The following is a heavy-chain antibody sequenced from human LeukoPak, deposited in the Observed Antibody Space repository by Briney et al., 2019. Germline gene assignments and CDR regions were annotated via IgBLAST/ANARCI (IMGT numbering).Heavy chain of an antibody. D-gene: IGHD6-25*01. Sequence: TSETLSLTCTVSGGSISSYYWSWIRQPPGKGLECIGYIYNSGSTNYNPSLKSRVSISVDTSKHQFSLKLSSVTAADTAVYYCARSAIDAFDIWGQGTMVTVSS. CDR2: IYNSGST. V-gene: IGHV4-59*08. CDR1: GGSISSYY. J-gene: IGHJ3*02. CDR3: ARSAIDAFDI.